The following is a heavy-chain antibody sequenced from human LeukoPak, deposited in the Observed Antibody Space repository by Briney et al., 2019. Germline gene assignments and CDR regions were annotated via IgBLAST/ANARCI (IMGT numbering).Heavy chain of an antibody. CDR2: INSDGSST. CDR1: GFSFSSYW. V-gene: IGHV3-74*01. CDR3: ARGGVPSAFDI. J-gene: IGHJ3*02. Sequence: PGGSLRLSCAASGFSFSSYWMHWVRQAPGKGLVWVSHINSDGSSTTYADSVKGRFTISRDNAKNTLYLEMNSLRAEDTAVYYCARGGVPSAFDIWGQGTMVTVSS. D-gene: IGHD3-16*01.